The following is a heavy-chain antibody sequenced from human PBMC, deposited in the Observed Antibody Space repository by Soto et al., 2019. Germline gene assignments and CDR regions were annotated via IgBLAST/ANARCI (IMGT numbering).Heavy chain of an antibody. V-gene: IGHV3-30*18. CDR1: GLTFSIYG. D-gene: IGHD2-2*01. Sequence: LSCAASGLTFSIYGMHWVRQAPGKGLEWVAVISYDGSYEYYADSVKGRFTISRDNSKNTLYLQMNSLRAEDTAVYFCAKADSTYCTSASCYSTSLDYWGQGTAVIVSS. J-gene: IGHJ4*02. CDR2: ISYDGSYE. CDR3: AKADSTYCTSASCYSTSLDY.